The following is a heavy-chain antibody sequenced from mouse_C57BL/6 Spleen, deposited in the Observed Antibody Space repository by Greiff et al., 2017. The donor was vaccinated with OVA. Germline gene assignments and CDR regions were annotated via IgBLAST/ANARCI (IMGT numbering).Heavy chain of an antibody. CDR3: ARGGNYHYYAIAY. CDR2: IDPSDSYT. D-gene: IGHD2-1*01. CDR1: GYTFTSYW. Sequence: QVQLQQPGAELVMPGASVKLSCKASGYTFTSYWMHWVKQRPGQGLEWIGEIDPSDSYTNYNQKFKGKSTLTVDKSSSTAYMQLSSLTSEDSAVYYCARGGNYHYYAIAYWGQGTSVTVSS. V-gene: IGHV1-69*01. J-gene: IGHJ4*01.